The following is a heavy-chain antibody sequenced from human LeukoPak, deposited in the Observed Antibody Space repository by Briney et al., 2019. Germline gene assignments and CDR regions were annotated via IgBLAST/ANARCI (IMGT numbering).Heavy chain of an antibody. CDR2: IYYSGNT. CDR3: ARHRFPHDYGGPGDY. Sequence: PSETLSLTCTVSGGSISSSSYYWGWIRQPPGKGLEWIGNIYYSGNTYYNPSLKSRVTMSVDTSKNQFSLKLSSVTAADTAGYYCARHRFPHDYGGPGDYWGQGTLVNVSS. CDR1: GGSISSSSYY. D-gene: IGHD4-23*01. J-gene: IGHJ4*02. V-gene: IGHV4-39*01.